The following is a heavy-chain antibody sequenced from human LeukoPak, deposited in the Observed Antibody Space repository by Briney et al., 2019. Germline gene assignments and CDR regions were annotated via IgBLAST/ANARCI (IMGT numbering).Heavy chain of an antibody. V-gene: IGHV1-18*01. CDR2: ISAYNGNT. CDR3: ASSEWVTDGFDY. Sequence: ASVKVSCKASGGTFSSYAISWVRQAPGQGLEWMGWISAYNGNTNYAQKLQGRVTMTTDTSTSTAYMELRSLRSDDTAVYYCASSEWVTDGFDYWGQGTLVSVSS. D-gene: IGHD2-21*02. CDR1: GGTFSSYA. J-gene: IGHJ4*02.